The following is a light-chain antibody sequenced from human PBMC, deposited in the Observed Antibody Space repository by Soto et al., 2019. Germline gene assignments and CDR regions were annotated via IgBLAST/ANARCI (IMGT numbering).Light chain of an antibody. Sequence: QSVLTQPRSVSGSPGQSVTISCTGTSSDVGGYNYVSWYQQHPGKAPKLMIYDVNKWPSGVPDRFSGSKSGNTASLTISGLQAEDEADYHCCSYAGSHTTWVFGGGTKVTVL. CDR3: CSYAGSHTTWV. V-gene: IGLV2-11*01. CDR1: SSDVGGYNY. J-gene: IGLJ3*02. CDR2: DVN.